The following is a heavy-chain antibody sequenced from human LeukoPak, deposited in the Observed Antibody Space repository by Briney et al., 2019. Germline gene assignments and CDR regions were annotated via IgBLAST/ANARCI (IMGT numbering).Heavy chain of an antibody. CDR1: GGSISSSSYY. Sequence: SETLSLTCTVSGGSISSSSYYWGWIRQPPGKGLEWIGSIYYSGSTYYNPSLKSRVTISVDTSKSQFSLKLSSVTAADTAVYYCARQTYYDILTGYYPENFDYWGQGSLVTVSS. J-gene: IGHJ4*02. D-gene: IGHD3-9*01. CDR3: ARQTYYDILTGYYPENFDY. CDR2: IYYSGST. V-gene: IGHV4-39*01.